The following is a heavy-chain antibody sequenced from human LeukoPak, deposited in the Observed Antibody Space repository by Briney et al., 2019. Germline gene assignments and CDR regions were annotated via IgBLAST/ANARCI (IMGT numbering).Heavy chain of an antibody. D-gene: IGHD3-10*01. J-gene: IGHJ4*02. CDR1: GYTFTSYA. V-gene: IGHV1-69*05. CDR3: ARTRVVRGVIRDFDY. Sequence: SVKVSCKASGYTFTSYAISWVRQAPGQGLEWMGGIIPIFGTANYAQKFQGRVTMTTDESTSTAYMELSSLRSEDTAVYYCARTRVVRGVIRDFDYWGQGALVTVSS. CDR2: IIPIFGTA.